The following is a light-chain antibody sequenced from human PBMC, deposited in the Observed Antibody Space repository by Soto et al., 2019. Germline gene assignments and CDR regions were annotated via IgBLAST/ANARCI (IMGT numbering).Light chain of an antibody. Sequence: QSALTQPASVSGSPGQSITISCTRTSSDVGSYNLVSWYQQHPGKAPKLMIYEGSKRPSGVSNHFSGSKSGNTASLTISGLQAEDEADYYCCSYAGSSTLVFGAGTKLTVL. CDR3: CSYAGSSTLV. V-gene: IGLV2-23*01. CDR1: SSDVGSYNL. J-gene: IGLJ3*02. CDR2: EGS.